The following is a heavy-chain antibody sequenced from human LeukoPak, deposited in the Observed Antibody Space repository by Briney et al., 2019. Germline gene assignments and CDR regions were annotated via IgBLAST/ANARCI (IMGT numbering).Heavy chain of an antibody. CDR2: IYYSGST. CDR3: AGALGAVTGTAFDY. J-gene: IGHJ4*02. Sequence: PSETLSLTCTVSDGSLSNYYWSWIRQPPGKGLEWIGSIYYSGSTYYNPSLKSRVTISVDTSKNQFSLKLSSVTAADTAVYYCAGALGAVTGTAFDYWGQGTLVTVSS. D-gene: IGHD1-20*01. CDR1: DGSLSNYY. V-gene: IGHV4-39*01.